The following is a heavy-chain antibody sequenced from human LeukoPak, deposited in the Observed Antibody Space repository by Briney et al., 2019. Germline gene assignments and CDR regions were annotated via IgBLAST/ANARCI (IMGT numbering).Heavy chain of an antibody. J-gene: IGHJ3*02. CDR2: IRSKAYGGTT. D-gene: IGHD6-13*01. CDR3: TRGLIAQQLRPDAFDI. CDR1: GFTFSSYG. Sequence: PGGSLRLSCAASGFTFSSYGMHWVRQAPGKGLEWVGFIRSKAYGGTTEYAASVKGRFTISRDDSKSIAYLQMNSLRTEDTAVYYCTRGLIAQQLRPDAFDIWGQGTMVTVSS. V-gene: IGHV3-49*04.